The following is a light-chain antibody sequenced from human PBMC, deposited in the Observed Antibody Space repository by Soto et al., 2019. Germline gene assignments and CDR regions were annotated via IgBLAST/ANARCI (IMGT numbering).Light chain of an antibody. CDR3: QKYNSAPYT. V-gene: IGKV1-27*01. J-gene: IGKJ3*01. Sequence: DIQMTQSPSSLSASVGDRVTITCRASQGISNYLAWYQQKPGKVPKLLIYAASTLQSGVPSRFSGGGSGTDFTLTXXXXXXXXXXXXXCQKYNSAPYTFGPGT. CDR2: AAS. CDR1: QGISNY.